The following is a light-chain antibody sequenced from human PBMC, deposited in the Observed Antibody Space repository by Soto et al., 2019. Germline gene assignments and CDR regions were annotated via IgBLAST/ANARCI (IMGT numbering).Light chain of an antibody. CDR3: AAWDAGVSGPA. CDR2: RNN. J-gene: IGLJ2*01. CDR1: SSNIGSKY. Sequence: QSVLTQPPSASGTPGQRVTISCSGSSSNIGSKYVYWYQQLPGTAPKLLMYRNNQRPSGVPDRFSGSKSGTSASLAISGLRSEDVSDYYCAAWDAGVSGPAFGGGTKVTVL. V-gene: IGLV1-47*01.